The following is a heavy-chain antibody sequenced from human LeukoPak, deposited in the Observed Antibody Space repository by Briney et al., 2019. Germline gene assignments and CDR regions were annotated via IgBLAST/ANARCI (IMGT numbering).Heavy chain of an antibody. CDR1: GFTFYNYA. CDR2: IGGNGDTS. Sequence: QPGGSLRLSCVASGFTFYNYAMHWVRQAPGKGLEYVSAIGGNGDTSYYADSVKGRFTISRDNSKNTVYLQLGSLRTEDMAVYYCATRHEYSYPYWGQGTLVTVSS. D-gene: IGHD6-6*01. CDR3: ATRHEYSYPY. V-gene: IGHV3-64*02. J-gene: IGHJ4*02.